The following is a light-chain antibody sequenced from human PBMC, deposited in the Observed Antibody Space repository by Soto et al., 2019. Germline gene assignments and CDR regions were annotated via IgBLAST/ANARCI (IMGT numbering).Light chain of an antibody. CDR2: SNN. CDR1: SSNIGSNT. CDR3: QSYDNGLSGWV. V-gene: IGLV1-44*01. Sequence: QAVVTQPPSASGTPGQRVTLSCSGSSSNIGSNTVNWYQQLPGTAPKLLIYSNNQRPSGVPDRFSGSKSGTSASLAISGLQSEDEADYYCQSYDNGLSGWVFGGGTKVTVL. J-gene: IGLJ3*02.